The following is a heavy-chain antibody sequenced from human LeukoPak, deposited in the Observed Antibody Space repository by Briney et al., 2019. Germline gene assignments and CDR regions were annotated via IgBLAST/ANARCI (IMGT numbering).Heavy chain of an antibody. CDR3: ARAPAYCYDSSGYYVDY. Sequence: SETLSLTCAVYGGSFSGYYWSWIRQPPGKGLEWIGEINHSGSTNYNPSLESRVTISVDTSKNQFSLKLSSVTAADTAVYYCARAPAYCYDSSGYYVDYWGQGTLVTVSS. V-gene: IGHV4-34*01. CDR2: INHSGST. J-gene: IGHJ4*02. CDR1: GGSFSGYY. D-gene: IGHD3-22*01.